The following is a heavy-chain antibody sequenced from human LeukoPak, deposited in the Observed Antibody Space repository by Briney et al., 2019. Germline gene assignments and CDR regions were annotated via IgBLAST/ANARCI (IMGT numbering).Heavy chain of an antibody. CDR3: ARAETIQTYFDY. Sequence: PGGSLRLSCAASGFTFSSYSMNWVRQAPGKGLEWVSSITSSSSYIYYADSVKGRFTISRDKAKNSLYLQMNSLRAEDTAVYYCARAETIQTYFDYWGQGTLVTASS. J-gene: IGHJ4*02. CDR1: GFTFSSYS. V-gene: IGHV3-21*01. CDR2: ITSSSSYI. D-gene: IGHD5-18*01.